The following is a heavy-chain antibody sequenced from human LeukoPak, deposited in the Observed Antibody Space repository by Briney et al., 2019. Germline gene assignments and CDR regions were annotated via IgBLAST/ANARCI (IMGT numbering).Heavy chain of an antibody. V-gene: IGHV1-69*04. CDR2: IIPILGIA. Sequence: ASVKVSCKASGGTFSSYAISWVRQAPGQGLEWMGRIIPILGIANYAQKFQGRVTITADKSTSTAYMELSSLRSEDTAVYYCARATTYYYDSSGYYLDAFDIWGQGTMVTVSS. CDR3: ARATTYYYDSSGYYLDAFDI. J-gene: IGHJ3*02. D-gene: IGHD3-22*01. CDR1: GGTFSSYA.